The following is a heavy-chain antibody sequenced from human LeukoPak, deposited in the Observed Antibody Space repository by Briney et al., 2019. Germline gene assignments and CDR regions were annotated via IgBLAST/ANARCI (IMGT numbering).Heavy chain of an antibody. D-gene: IGHD2/OR15-2a*01. CDR3: ATDESNSFFF. CDR2: ITSKTDGGIT. Sequence: GGSLRLSCAASGFSYTDAWMSWVRQAPGKGLEWVGRITSKTDGGITDSAAPVKGRFTVSRDDSKNTLFLQMSSLRTEDTAVYYCATDESNSFFFWGQGTLVTVSS. CDR1: GFSYTDAW. V-gene: IGHV3-15*01. J-gene: IGHJ4*02.